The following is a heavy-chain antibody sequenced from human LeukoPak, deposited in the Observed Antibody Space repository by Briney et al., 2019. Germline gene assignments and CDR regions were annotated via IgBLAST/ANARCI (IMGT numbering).Heavy chain of an antibody. Sequence: GGSLRLSCAASGFTFSLYEMNWVRQAPVKGLEWVSYISGGGETRYYADSVKGRFTTSRDNGKNSLYLQMNSLRAEDTAVYYCARDASGHDLPFDYWGQGTLVTVSS. V-gene: IGHV3-48*03. CDR1: GFTFSLYE. J-gene: IGHJ4*02. CDR3: ARDASGHDLPFDY. D-gene: IGHD6-25*01. CDR2: ISGGGETR.